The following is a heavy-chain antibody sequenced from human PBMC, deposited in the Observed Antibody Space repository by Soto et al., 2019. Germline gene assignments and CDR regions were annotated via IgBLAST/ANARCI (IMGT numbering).Heavy chain of an antibody. CDR2: INSDGSST. V-gene: IGHV3-74*01. J-gene: IGHJ6*02. CDR3: ARGGSGCYYDYGMDV. Sequence: EVQLVESGGGLVQPGGSLRLSCAASGFTFSSYWMHWVRQAPGKGLVWVSRINSDGSSTSYADSVTGRFTISRDNAKNRLYLQMNSLRAEDTAVYYCARGGSGCYYDYGMDVWGQGNTVTVSS. CDR1: GFTFSSYW. D-gene: IGHD6-19*01.